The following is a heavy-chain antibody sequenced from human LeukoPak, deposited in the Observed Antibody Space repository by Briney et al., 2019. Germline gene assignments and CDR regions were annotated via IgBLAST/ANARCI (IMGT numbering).Heavy chain of an antibody. CDR3: TKDATPYTYVEFDY. V-gene: IGHV3-43*02. Sequence: GGSLRLSCAASGFTFEDYALHWVRQAPGKGLEWVFLISGDGATTFYGDSVKGRFTISRDNSKNSLYLQMNSLRPEDSAFYYCTKDATPYTYVEFDYWGQGTLVTVSS. CDR2: ISGDGATT. CDR1: GFTFEDYA. D-gene: IGHD5-18*01. J-gene: IGHJ4*02.